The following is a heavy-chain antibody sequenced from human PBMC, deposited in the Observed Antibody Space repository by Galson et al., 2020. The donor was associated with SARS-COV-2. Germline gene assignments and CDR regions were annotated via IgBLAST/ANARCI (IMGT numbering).Heavy chain of an antibody. CDR3: ARVGGMATTPTHYYYYGLDV. J-gene: IGHJ6*02. D-gene: IGHD2-15*01. V-gene: IGHV3-21*01. CDR1: GFPFSSYS. Sequence: GGSLRLSCAASGFPFSSYSMNWVRQAPGKGLEWVSSISAGSSYIYYADSVKGRFTISRDNAKNSLYLQMNSLRSDDTAVYYCARVGGMATTPTHYYYYGLDVWGPGATVTVSS. CDR2: ISAGSSYI.